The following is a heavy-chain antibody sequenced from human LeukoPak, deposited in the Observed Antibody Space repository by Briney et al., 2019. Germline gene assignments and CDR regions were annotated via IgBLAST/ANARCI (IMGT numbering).Heavy chain of an antibody. CDR1: GGSISSSSYY. J-gene: IGHJ5*02. CDR2: IYYSGNT. CDR3: ARQFVRYCSSTSCYARNYNWFDP. Sequence: SETLSLTCTVSGGSISSSSYYWGWIRQPPGKGLEWIGSIYYSGNTYYNPSLKSRVTISVDTSKNQFSLKLSSVTAADTAVYYCARQFVRYCSSTSCYARNYNWFDPWGQGTLVTVSS. D-gene: IGHD2-2*01. V-gene: IGHV4-39*01.